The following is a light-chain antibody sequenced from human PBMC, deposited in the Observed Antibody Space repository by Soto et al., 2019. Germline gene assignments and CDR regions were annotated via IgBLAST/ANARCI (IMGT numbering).Light chain of an antibody. J-gene: IGKJ1*01. CDR3: QQYNSYRWT. V-gene: IGKV1-5*03. CDR1: QNINTW. CDR2: KAS. Sequence: DIQMTQSPSTVSASVGDRVTITCRASQNINTWLAWYQQKPGKAPKLLILKASSLESGVPSRFSGSGSGTEFTLTISSLQPDDLATYYCQQYNSYRWTFGLGTKVE.